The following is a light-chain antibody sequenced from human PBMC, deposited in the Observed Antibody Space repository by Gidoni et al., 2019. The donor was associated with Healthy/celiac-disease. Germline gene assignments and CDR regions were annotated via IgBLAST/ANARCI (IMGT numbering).Light chain of an antibody. CDR3: QQANSFPPT. CDR1: QSISSW. J-gene: IGKJ3*01. Sequence: DLQMTQSPSSVSASVGDRVTITCRASQSISSWLAWYQQKPGKAPKLLIYAATSVQSGVPSRFSGSGSGTDFTLTISSLQPEDFATYYCQQANSFPPTFGPGTKVDIK. CDR2: AAT. V-gene: IGKV1D-12*01.